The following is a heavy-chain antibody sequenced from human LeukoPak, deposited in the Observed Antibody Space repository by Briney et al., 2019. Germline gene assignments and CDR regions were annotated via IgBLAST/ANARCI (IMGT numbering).Heavy chain of an antibody. CDR2: INHSGST. J-gene: IGHJ5*02. Sequence: SETLSLTCAVYGGSFSGYYWRWIRQPPGKGLEWIGEINHSGSTNYNPSLKSRVTISVDTSKNQFSLKLSSVTAADTAVYYCARGPPVTTADWFDPWGQGTLVTVSS. CDR3: ARGPPVTTADWFDP. CDR1: GGSFSGYY. V-gene: IGHV4-34*01. D-gene: IGHD4-17*01.